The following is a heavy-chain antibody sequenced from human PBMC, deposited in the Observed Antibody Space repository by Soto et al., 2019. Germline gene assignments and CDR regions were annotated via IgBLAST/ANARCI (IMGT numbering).Heavy chain of an antibody. J-gene: IGHJ4*02. CDR1: GITVSSNY. CDR3: ARDFYYYGSGTMGGYFDY. Sequence: EVQLVESGGGLVQPGGSLRLSCAASGITVSSNYMSWVRQAPGKGLEWVSVIYSGGSTYYADSVKGRFTISRDNSKNTLYLQMHSLRAEATAVYYCARDFYYYGSGTMGGYFDYWGQGTLVTVSS. V-gene: IGHV3-66*01. D-gene: IGHD3-10*01. CDR2: IYSGGST.